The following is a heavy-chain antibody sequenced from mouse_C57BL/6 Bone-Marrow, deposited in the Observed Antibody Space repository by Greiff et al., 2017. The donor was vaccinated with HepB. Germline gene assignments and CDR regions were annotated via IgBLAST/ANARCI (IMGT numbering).Heavy chain of an antibody. CDR1: GFTFSNYW. J-gene: IGHJ2*01. CDR3: TAITTVYYFDY. D-gene: IGHD1-1*01. CDR2: IRLKSDNYAT. Sequence: EVKVEESGGGLVQPGGSMKLSCVASGFTFSNYWMNWVRQSPEKGLEWVAQIRLKSDNYATHYAESVKGRFTISRDDSKSSVYLQMNNLRAEDTGIYYCTAITTVYYFDYWGQGTTLTVSS. V-gene: IGHV6-3*01.